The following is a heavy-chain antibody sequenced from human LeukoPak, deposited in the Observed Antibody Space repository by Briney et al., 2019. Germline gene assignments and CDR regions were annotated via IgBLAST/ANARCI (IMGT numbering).Heavy chain of an antibody. CDR3: VKGLCYDSDH. Sequence: PGGSLRLSCAASGFTFSSYAMSWVRQAPGKGLEWVSAISGSGGSTYYADSVKGRFTISRDNSKNTLYLQMNSLRPEDTAVYFCVKGLCYDSDHWGQGTLVTVSP. CDR2: ISGSGGST. J-gene: IGHJ4*02. V-gene: IGHV3-23*01. CDR1: GFTFSSYA. D-gene: IGHD5-12*01.